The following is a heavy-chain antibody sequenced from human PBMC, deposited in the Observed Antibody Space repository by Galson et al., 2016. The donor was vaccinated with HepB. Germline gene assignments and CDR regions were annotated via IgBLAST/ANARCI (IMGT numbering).Heavy chain of an antibody. CDR2: ISNDGRNK. D-gene: IGHD3-22*01. Sequence: TLRLSCAASGSSFSLYWMHWVRQAPGKGLEWVAVISNDGRNKYYADSVKGRFTISRDNSKNTLQMNSLRAEDTAVYYCARDRAPTYYSDSSSYYRRGLGVGALDIWGQGTMVTVSS. V-gene: IGHV3-30*03. J-gene: IGHJ3*02. CDR1: GSSFSLYW. CDR3: ARDRAPTYYSDSSSYYRRGLGVGALDI.